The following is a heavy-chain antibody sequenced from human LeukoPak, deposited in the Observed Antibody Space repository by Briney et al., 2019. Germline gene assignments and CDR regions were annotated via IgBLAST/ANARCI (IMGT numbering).Heavy chain of an antibody. CDR1: GYTFTSYY. CDR2: INPSGGST. CDR3: ARDYCTNGVCYPWTD. J-gene: IGHJ4*02. Sequence: ASVKVSCKASGYTFTSYYMHWVRQAPGQGLEWMGIINPSGGSTSYAQKFQGRVTMTRDASTSTVYMELSSLRSEDTAVYYCARDYCTNGVCYPWTDWGQGTLVTVSS. V-gene: IGHV1-46*01. D-gene: IGHD2-8*01.